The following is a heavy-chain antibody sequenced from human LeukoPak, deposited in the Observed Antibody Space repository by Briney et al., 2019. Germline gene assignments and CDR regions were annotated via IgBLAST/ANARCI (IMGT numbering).Heavy chain of an antibody. V-gene: IGHV4-39*01. CDR1: GGSISSSAYY. Sequence: PSETLSLTCTVSGGSISSSAYYWGWIRQPPGKGPEWIRNIYYSGTTYYNPSLKGRVTISVDTSKNQFSLKLYSVTAADTAVYYCARKEIYPTWFDPWGQGTLVTVSS. J-gene: IGHJ5*02. CDR2: IYYSGTT. CDR3: ARKEIYPTWFDP.